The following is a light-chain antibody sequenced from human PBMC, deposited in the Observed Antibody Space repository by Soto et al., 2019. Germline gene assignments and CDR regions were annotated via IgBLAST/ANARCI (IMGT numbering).Light chain of an antibody. Sequence: DIQMTQSPSSLSASVGDRVTITCRASQSINSYLTWYQQKPGKAPQVLIYAASNLQSGVPSRFSGSGSGTDFTLTISSLHPEDFATYHCLQSQSTPRTFGQGTKVDIK. CDR3: LQSQSTPRT. V-gene: IGKV1-39*01. CDR1: QSINSY. J-gene: IGKJ1*01. CDR2: AAS.